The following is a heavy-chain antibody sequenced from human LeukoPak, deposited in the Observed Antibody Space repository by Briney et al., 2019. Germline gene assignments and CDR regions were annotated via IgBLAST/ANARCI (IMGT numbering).Heavy chain of an antibody. CDR3: ARNFDMKGFDP. CDR2: INSDSGFT. V-gene: IGHV1-2*02. Sequence: VASVKVSCKASGYTFTGYYMNWVRQAPGQGLAWMGWINSDSGFTKYAQKFQGRVTMTRDTSITTVYMDLTRLTSDDTAVYYCARNFDMKGFDPWGQGTLVTVSS. CDR1: GYTFTGYY. J-gene: IGHJ5*02. D-gene: IGHD3-9*01.